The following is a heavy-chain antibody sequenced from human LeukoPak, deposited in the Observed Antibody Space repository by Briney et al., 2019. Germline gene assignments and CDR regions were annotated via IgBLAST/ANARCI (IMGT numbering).Heavy chain of an antibody. V-gene: IGHV3-30*02. J-gene: IGHJ3*02. CDR1: GFTFSSYG. D-gene: IGHD6-13*01. CDR3: AKDLFWAAAGIGAFDI. Sequence: GGSLRLSCAASGFTFSSYGMHWVRQAPGKGLEWVAFIRYDGSNKYYADSVKGRFTISRDNSKNTLYLQMNSLRAEDTAVYYCAKDLFWAAAGIGAFDIWGQGTMVTVSS. CDR2: IRYDGSNK.